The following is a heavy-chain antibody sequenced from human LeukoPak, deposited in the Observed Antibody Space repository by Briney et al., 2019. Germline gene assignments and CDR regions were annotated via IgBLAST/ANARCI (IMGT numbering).Heavy chain of an antibody. Sequence: SETLSLTCTVSDGSIRSSTDYWGWIRQSPGKGLEWIGSLYFRGITYYNPSLKSRVTISVDTSKNQFSLKLSSVTAADTAVYYCARKTALSDDYDWFDPWGQGTLVTVSS. J-gene: IGHJ5*02. CDR2: LYFRGIT. CDR1: DGSIRSSTDY. V-gene: IGHV4-39*07. CDR3: ARKTALSDDYDWFDP. D-gene: IGHD4-17*01.